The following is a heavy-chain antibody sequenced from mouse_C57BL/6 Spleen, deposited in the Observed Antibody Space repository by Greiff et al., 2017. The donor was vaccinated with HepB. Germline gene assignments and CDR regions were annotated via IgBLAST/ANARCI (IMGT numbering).Heavy chain of an antibody. CDR3: ARLGLYYGSSYEAMDY. CDR1: GYAFSSYW. J-gene: IGHJ4*01. V-gene: IGHV1-80*01. D-gene: IGHD1-1*01. Sequence: QVQLQQSGAELVKPGASVKISCKASGYAFSSYWMNWVKQRPGKGLEWIGQIYPGDGDTNYNGKFKGKATLTADKSSSTAYMQLSSLTSEDSAVYFCARLGLYYGSSYEAMDYWGQGTSVTVSS. CDR2: IYPGDGDT.